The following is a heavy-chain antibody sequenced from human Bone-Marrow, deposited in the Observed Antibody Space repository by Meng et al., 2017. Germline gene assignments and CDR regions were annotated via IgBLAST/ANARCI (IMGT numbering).Heavy chain of an antibody. Sequence: ASVKVSCKASGYTFTSYYMHWVRQAPGQGLEWMGIISPSGGSTSYAQKFQGRVTMTRDTSTSTVYMELSSLRSEDTAVYYCARRHRLNYYYYGMDVWGQGTTVTVSS. J-gene: IGHJ6*02. CDR2: ISPSGGST. V-gene: IGHV1-46*01. CDR1: GYTFTSYY. D-gene: IGHD2-8*01. CDR3: ARRHRLNYYYYGMDV.